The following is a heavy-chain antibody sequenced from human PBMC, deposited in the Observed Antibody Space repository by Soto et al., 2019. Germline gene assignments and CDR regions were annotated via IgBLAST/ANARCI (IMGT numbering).Heavy chain of an antibody. J-gene: IGHJ6*03. Sequence: ASVKVSCKASGYTFTSYYMHWVRQAPGQGLELMGIINPSGGSTSYAQRFQGRVTMTRDTSTSTVYMELSSLRSEDTAVYYCARDTPQNDFYYYYYMDVWGKGTTVTVSS. CDR2: INPSGGST. CDR1: GYTFTSYY. V-gene: IGHV1-46*03. CDR3: ARDTPQNDFYYYYYMDV.